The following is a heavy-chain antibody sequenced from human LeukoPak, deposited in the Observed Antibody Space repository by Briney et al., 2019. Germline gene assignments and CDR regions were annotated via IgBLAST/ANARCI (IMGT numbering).Heavy chain of an antibody. Sequence: GGSLRLSCAASGFTFDDYAMHWVRQAPGKGLEWVSLISGDGGSTYYADSVKGRFTISRDNSKNSLYLQMNCLRTEDTALYYCAKDMYDSSGYDAFDIWGQGTMVTVSS. CDR1: GFTFDDYA. CDR3: AKDMYDSSGYDAFDI. J-gene: IGHJ3*02. V-gene: IGHV3-43*02. CDR2: ISGDGGST. D-gene: IGHD3-22*01.